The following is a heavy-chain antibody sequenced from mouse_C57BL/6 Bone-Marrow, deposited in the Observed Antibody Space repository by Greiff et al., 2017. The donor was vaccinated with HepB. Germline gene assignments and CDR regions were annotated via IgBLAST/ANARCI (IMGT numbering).Heavy chain of an antibody. CDR2: ISNGGGST. CDR1: GFTFSDYY. V-gene: IGHV5-12*01. CDR3: ARQNWEGAWFAY. D-gene: IGHD4-1*01. J-gene: IGHJ3*01. Sequence: EVMLVESGGGLVQPGGSLKLSCAASGFTFSDYYMYWVRQTPEKRLEWVAYISNGGGSTYYPDTVKGRFTISRDNAKNTLYLQMSRLKSEDTAMYYCARQNWEGAWFAYWGQGTLVTVSA.